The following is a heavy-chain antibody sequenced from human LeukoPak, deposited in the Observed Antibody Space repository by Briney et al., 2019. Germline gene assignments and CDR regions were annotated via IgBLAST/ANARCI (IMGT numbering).Heavy chain of an antibody. D-gene: IGHD3-9*01. J-gene: IGHJ6*02. CDR3: ARLMIPDILTGYYYYGMDV. CDR1: GGSIGSYY. V-gene: IGHV4-59*08. Sequence: PSETLSLTCTVSGGSIGSYYWSWIRQPPGKGLEWIGYIYYSGSTNYNPSLKSRVTISVDTSKNQFSLKLSSVTAADTAVYYCARLMIPDILTGYYYYGMDVWGQGTTVTVSS. CDR2: IYYSGST.